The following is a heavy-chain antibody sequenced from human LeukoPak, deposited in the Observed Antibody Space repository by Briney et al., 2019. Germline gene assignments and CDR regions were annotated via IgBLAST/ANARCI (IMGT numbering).Heavy chain of an antibody. CDR1: GGSISSGGYY. CDR2: IYYSGST. Sequence: SETLSLTCTVSGGSISSGGYYWSWIRQHPGTGLEWIGYIYYSGSTYYNPSLKSRVTISVGTSKNQFSLKLSSVTAADTAVYYCARGHYGDYVEAAFDYWGQGTLVTVSS. J-gene: IGHJ4*02. D-gene: IGHD4-17*01. V-gene: IGHV4-31*03. CDR3: ARGHYGDYVEAAFDY.